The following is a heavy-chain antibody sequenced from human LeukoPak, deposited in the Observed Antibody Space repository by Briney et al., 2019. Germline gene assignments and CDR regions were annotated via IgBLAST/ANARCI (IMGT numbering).Heavy chain of an antibody. CDR2: ISYDGSNK. D-gene: IGHD3-22*01. J-gene: IGHJ4*02. V-gene: IGHV3-30*18. CDR3: AKDDRVVVITRALDY. Sequence: PGGSLRLSCAASGFTFSSYGMHWVRQAPGKGLEWEAVISYDGSNKYYADSVMGRFTISRDNSKNTLYLQMNSLRAEDTAVYYCAKDDRVVVITRALDYWGQGTLVTVSS. CDR1: GFTFSSYG.